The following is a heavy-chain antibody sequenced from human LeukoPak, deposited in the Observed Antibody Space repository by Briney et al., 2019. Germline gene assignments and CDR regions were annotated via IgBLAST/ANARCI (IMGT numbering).Heavy chain of an antibody. CDR3: ARVRVYYGSGSYAYFDY. J-gene: IGHJ4*02. V-gene: IGHV1-8*01. Sequence: GASVKVSCKASGYTFTSHDINWVRQATGQGLEWMGWMNPNSGNTGYAQKFQGRVTITRNTSISTAYMELSSLRSEDTAVYYCARVRVYYGSGSYAYFDYWGQGTLVTVSS. CDR1: GYTFTSHD. D-gene: IGHD3-10*01. CDR2: MNPNSGNT.